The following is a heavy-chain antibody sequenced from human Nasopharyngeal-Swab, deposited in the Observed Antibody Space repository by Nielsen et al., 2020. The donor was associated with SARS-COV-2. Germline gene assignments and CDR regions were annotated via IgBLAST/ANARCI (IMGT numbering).Heavy chain of an antibody. D-gene: IGHD6-13*01. J-gene: IGHJ6*02. Sequence: ASVNVSCKASGYTFTSYDINWVRPATAQGLEWMGWMNPNSGNTGYAQKFQGRVTMTRNTSISTAYMELSSLRSEDTAVYYCAREGQQLVLDYYGMDVWGQGTTVTVSS. CDR3: AREGQQLVLDYYGMDV. V-gene: IGHV1-8*01. CDR1: GYTFTSYD. CDR2: MNPNSGNT.